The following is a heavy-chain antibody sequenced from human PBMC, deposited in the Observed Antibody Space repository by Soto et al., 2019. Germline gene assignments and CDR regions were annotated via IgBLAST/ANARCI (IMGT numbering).Heavy chain of an antibody. D-gene: IGHD4-17*01. CDR2: IYYSGST. CDR1: GGSISSYY. CDR3: ARGPVTILQH. V-gene: IGHV4-59*01. J-gene: IGHJ1*01. Sequence: PSETLSLTCPVAGGSISSYYLSWIRQPPGKGLEWIGYIYYSGSTNYNPSLKSRVTISVDTSKNQFSLKLSSVTAADTAVYYCARGPVTILQHWGQGTLVTVSS.